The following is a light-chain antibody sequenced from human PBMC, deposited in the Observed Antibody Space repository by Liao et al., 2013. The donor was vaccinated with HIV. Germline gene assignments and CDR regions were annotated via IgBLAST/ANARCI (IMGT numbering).Light chain of an antibody. CDR3: QVWDTWSNHFV. Sequence: SYELTQPPSVSVSPGQTASITCSGDKLGDKYACWYQQKPGQSPVLVIYQDSKRPSGIPERFSGSNSGNMATLTISRVEAGDEADYYCQVWDTWSNHFVFGPGTKVTVL. V-gene: IGLV3-1*01. CDR1: KLGDKY. CDR2: QDS. J-gene: IGLJ1*01.